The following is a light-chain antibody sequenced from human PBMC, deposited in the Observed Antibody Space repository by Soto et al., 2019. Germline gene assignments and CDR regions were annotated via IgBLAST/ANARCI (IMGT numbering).Light chain of an antibody. CDR1: GSDIGAYNY. Sequence: QSALTQPASVSGSPGQSITISCTGSGSDIGAYNYVSWYQQHPGKAPKLLIHGVTRRPSGVSSRFSASKSAYTASLTISGLQAEDEANYYCSSFTTSYFYVCGPGTKLTVL. CDR2: GVT. V-gene: IGLV2-14*01. CDR3: SSFTTSYFYV. J-gene: IGLJ1*01.